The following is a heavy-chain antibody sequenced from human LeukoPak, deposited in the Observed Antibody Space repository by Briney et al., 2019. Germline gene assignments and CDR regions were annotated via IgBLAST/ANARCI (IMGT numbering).Heavy chain of an antibody. CDR2: IWYDGSNK. V-gene: IGHV3-33*06. D-gene: IGHD2-2*01. CDR3: AKSGCGTTRCSVNQ. Sequence: QPGRSLRLSCAASGFTFSNYGMHWVRQAPGKGLEWVAVIWYDGSNKYYADSVKGRFTISRDNSKNTLYLQMNSLRVEDTAVYYCAKSGCGTTRCSVNQWGQGTLVTVSS. CDR1: GFTFSNYG. J-gene: IGHJ4*02.